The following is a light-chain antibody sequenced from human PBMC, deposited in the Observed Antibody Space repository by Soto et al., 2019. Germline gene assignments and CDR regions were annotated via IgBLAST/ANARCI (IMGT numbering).Light chain of an antibody. CDR3: NSYTNNSTRV. J-gene: IGLJ1*01. Sequence: QSVLAQPASVSGSPGQSITISCTGTSSDVGRYNYVSWYQQHPGKTPKLIIYEVSNRPSGVSNRFSGSKSGNTASLTISGLQAEDEGDYYCNSYTNNSTRVFGTGTKVTV. CDR1: SSDVGRYNY. CDR2: EVS. V-gene: IGLV2-14*01.